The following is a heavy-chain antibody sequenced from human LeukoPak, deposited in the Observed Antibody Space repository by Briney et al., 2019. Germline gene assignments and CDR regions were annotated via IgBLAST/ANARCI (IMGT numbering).Heavy chain of an antibody. D-gene: IGHD2-15*01. V-gene: IGHV1-2*06. J-gene: IGHJ5*02. CDR2: INPNSGGT. Sequence: ASVKVSRKASGYTFTGYYMHWVRQAPGQGLEWMGRINPNSGGTNYAQKFQGRVTMTRDTSISTAYMELSRLRSDDTAVYYCAREVVVVAENWLDPWGQGTLVTVSS. CDR3: AREVVVVAENWLDP. CDR1: GYTFTGYY.